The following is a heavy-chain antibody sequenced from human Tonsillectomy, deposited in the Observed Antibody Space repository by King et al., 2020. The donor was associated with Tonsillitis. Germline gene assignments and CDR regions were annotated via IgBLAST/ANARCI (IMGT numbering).Heavy chain of an antibody. Sequence: QLQESGPGLVKPSETLSLTCTVSGGSISSYYWSWIRQPPGKGLECIGYIYYSGSTNYNPSLKSRVTISVDTSKNQFSLKLSSVTAADTAVYYCARRGYFDYWGQGTLVTVSS. CDR2: IYYSGST. CDR1: GGSISSYY. CDR3: ARRGYFDY. V-gene: IGHV4-59*08. J-gene: IGHJ4*02.